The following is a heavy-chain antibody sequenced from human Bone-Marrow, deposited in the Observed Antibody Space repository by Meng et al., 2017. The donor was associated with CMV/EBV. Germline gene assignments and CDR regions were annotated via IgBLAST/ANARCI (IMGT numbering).Heavy chain of an antibody. CDR3: ARDLSHGDYRYYYYYYGMDV. J-gene: IGHJ6*02. CDR1: GFTFSSYS. CDR2: ISSSSSYI. V-gene: IGHV3-21*01. D-gene: IGHD4-17*01. Sequence: GGSLRLSCAASGFTFSSYSMNWVRQAPGKGLEWVSSISSSSSYIYYADSVKGRFTISRDNAKNSLYLQMNSLRAEDTAVYYCARDLSHGDYRYYYYYYGMDVWGQGTTVTGSS.